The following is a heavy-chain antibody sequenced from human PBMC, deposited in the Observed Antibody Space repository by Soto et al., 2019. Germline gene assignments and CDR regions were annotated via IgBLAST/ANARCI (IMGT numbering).Heavy chain of an antibody. D-gene: IGHD1-26*01. Sequence: PSETLSLTCTVSGGSISSYYWSWIRQPPGKGLEWIGYIYYSGSTNYNPSLKSRVTISVDTSKNQFSLKLSSVTAADTAVYYCERALGWTKAGYYFDYWGQGTLVTVSS. V-gene: IGHV4-59*01. CDR1: GGSISSYY. J-gene: IGHJ4*02. CDR3: ERALGWTKAGYYFDY. CDR2: IYYSGST.